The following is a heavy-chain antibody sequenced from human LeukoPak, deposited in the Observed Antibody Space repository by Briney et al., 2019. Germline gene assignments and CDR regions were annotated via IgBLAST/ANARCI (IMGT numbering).Heavy chain of an antibody. Sequence: SQTLSLTCTVSGGSISSGDYYWSWIRQPPGKGLEWIGYIYYSGSTYYNPSLKSRVTISVDTSKNQFSLKLSSVTAADTAVYYCARSGYCSSTSCPRDAFDIWGQGTMVTVSS. CDR2: IYYSGST. CDR1: GGSISSGDYY. J-gene: IGHJ3*02. CDR3: ARSGYCSSTSCPRDAFDI. V-gene: IGHV4-30-4*01. D-gene: IGHD2-2*01.